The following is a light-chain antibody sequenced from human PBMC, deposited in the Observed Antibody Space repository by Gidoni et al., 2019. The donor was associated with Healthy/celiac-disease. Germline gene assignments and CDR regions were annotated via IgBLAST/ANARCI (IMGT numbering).Light chain of an antibody. J-gene: IGKJ1*01. CDR1: QAVINSY. CDR3: QQYGSSSGA. CDR2: GAS. Sequence: ERVLTQSPGTLSLSPGERATLSCRASQAVINSYLAWYVQKPGQAPRLLIYGASNRATGTPARFSGSGSGTDFTLTISRLEPEDFATYYCQQYGSSSGAFGQGTKVEIK. V-gene: IGKV3-20*01.